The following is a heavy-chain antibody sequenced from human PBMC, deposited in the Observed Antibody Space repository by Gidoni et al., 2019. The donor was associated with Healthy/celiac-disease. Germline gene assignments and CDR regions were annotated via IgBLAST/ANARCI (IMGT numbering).Heavy chain of an antibody. V-gene: IGHV4-4*07. Sequence: QVQLQESGPGLVKPSETLSLTCTVPGGSISSYYWSWIRQPAGKGLEWIGRIYTSGSTNYNPSLKSRVTMSVDTSKNQFSLKLSSVTAADTAVYYCARDLGYCSSTSCYSGAFDIWGQGTMVTVSS. D-gene: IGHD2-2*02. J-gene: IGHJ3*02. CDR3: ARDLGYCSSTSCYSGAFDI. CDR1: GGSISSYY. CDR2: IYTSGST.